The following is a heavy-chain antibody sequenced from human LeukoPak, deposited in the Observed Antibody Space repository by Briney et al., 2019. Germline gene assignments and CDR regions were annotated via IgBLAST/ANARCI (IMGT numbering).Heavy chain of an antibody. J-gene: IGHJ3*02. Sequence: GSLRLSCAASGFTFSSYAMYWIRQPPGKGLEWIGYIYYSGSTNYNPSLKSRVTISVDTSKNQFSLKLSSVTAADTAVYYCARDRGDTDSSGYLDAFDIWGQGTMVTVSS. CDR1: GFTFSSYA. CDR2: IYYSGST. V-gene: IGHV4-59*01. CDR3: ARDRGDTDSSGYLDAFDI. D-gene: IGHD3-22*01.